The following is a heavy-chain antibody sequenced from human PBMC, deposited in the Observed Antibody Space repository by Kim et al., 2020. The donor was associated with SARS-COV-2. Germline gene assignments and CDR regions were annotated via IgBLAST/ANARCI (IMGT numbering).Heavy chain of an antibody. CDR2: IKQDGSEK. CDR1: GFTFSSYW. D-gene: IGHD6-13*01. V-gene: IGHV3-7*01. Sequence: GGSLRLSCAASGFTFSSYWMSWVRQAPGKGLEWVANIKQDGSEKYYVDSVKGRVTICRDNAKKSRYVQMNSLRAEDTAVDYCARVDSSSGDDYVDYGGQG. J-gene: IGHJ4*02. CDR3: ARVDSSSGDDYVDY.